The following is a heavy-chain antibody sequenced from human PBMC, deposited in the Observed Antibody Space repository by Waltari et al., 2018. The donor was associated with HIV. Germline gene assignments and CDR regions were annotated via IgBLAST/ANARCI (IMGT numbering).Heavy chain of an antibody. D-gene: IGHD1-26*01. Sequence: QLQLQESGPGLVKPSETLSLSCTVSGGSISDNTYFWAWIRQPPGKGLGVIGTINYRWITYDNPSLKSPVTISVATRRDQFSLSLSSVTVADTALYYCARYLSGSKPGFDSWGQGTLVTVSS. CDR3: ARYLSGSKPGFDS. CDR1: GGSISDNTYF. J-gene: IGHJ4*02. CDR2: INYRWIT. V-gene: IGHV4-39*01.